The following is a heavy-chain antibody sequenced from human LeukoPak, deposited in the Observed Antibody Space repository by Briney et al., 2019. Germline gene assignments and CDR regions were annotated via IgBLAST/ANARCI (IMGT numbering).Heavy chain of an antibody. Sequence: SVKVSCKASGGTFSSYAISWVRQAPGQGLEWMGGVIPTFGTANYAQKFQGRVTITADESTSTAYMELSSLRSEDTAVYYCATENYDFWSGYYWGQGTLVTVSS. CDR2: VIPTFGTA. J-gene: IGHJ4*02. D-gene: IGHD3-3*01. CDR1: GGTFSSYA. V-gene: IGHV1-69*01. CDR3: ATENYDFWSGYY.